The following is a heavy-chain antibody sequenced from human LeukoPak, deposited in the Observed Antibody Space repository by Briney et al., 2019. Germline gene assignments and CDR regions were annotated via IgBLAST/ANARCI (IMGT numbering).Heavy chain of an antibody. CDR2: IIGGAGST. CDR3: AHGAMYQLDY. V-gene: IGHV3-23*01. CDR1: GFPFNNHG. Sequence: RPGGSLRLSCAASGFPFNNHGMSWVRQAPGKGLEWVSGIIGGAGSTYYADSVKGRFTISGDNSKNTLFLQMNSLRAEDTAVYYCAHGAMYQLDYWGQGTLVIVSS. D-gene: IGHD2-2*01. J-gene: IGHJ4*02.